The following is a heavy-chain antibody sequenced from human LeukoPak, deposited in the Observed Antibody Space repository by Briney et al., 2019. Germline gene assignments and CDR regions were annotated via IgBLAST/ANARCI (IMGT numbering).Heavy chain of an antibody. D-gene: IGHD1-7*01. CDR1: GGTFSSYA. CDR3: ARTYNWNSLYNFGPLFDP. V-gene: IGHV1-69*05. J-gene: IGHJ5*02. CDR2: IIPIFGIA. Sequence: SVKVSCKASGGTFSSYAISWVRQAPGQGLEWMGGIIPIFGIANYAQKFQGRVTITTDESTSTAYMELSSLRSEDTAVYYCARTYNWNSLYNFGPLFDPWGQGTLVTVSS.